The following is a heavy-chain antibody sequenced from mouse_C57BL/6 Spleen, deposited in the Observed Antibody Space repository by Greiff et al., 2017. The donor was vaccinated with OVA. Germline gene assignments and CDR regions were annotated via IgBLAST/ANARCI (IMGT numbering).Heavy chain of an antibody. CDR2: IYPGDGDT. Sequence: QVHVKQSGAELVKPGASVKISCKASGYAFSSYWMNWVKQRPGKGLEWIGQIYPGDGDTNYNGKFKGKATLTADKSSSTAYMQLSSLTSEDSAVYFCAATTVVDRYFDVWGTGTTVTVSS. J-gene: IGHJ1*03. V-gene: IGHV1-80*01. D-gene: IGHD1-1*01. CDR3: AATTVVDRYFDV. CDR1: GYAFSSYW.